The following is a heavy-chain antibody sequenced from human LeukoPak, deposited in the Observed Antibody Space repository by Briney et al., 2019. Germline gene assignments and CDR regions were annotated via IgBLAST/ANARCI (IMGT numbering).Heavy chain of an antibody. D-gene: IGHD2-21*02. CDR1: GYTFTNYY. V-gene: IGHV1-2*02. CDR3: AREAPYCGGDCPNDY. J-gene: IGHJ4*02. CDR2: INPDSGGT. Sequence: ASVKVSCKASGYTFTNYYMHWVRQAPGQGLEWMGWINPDSGGTDYAQRFQGRVTMTRDTSISTAYMELSSLRSDDTAMYYCAREAPYCGGDCPNDYWGQGTLVTVSS.